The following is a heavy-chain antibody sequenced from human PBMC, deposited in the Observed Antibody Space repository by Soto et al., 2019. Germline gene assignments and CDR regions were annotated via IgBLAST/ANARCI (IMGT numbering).Heavy chain of an antibody. CDR1: GDTFYNYA. CDR3: ARKYSRASWGRNYFFYYGMDV. V-gene: IGHV1-69*13. D-gene: IGHD6-6*01. CDR2: LIPIFGTA. J-gene: IGHJ6*02. Sequence: SVKVSCKASGDTFYNYAISWVRQAPGRGLEWMGGLIPIFGTANYAHKFQGRVTITADESASTAYMELSSVRSEDTAVYYCARKYSRASWGRNYFFYYGMDVWGQGTTVTVSS.